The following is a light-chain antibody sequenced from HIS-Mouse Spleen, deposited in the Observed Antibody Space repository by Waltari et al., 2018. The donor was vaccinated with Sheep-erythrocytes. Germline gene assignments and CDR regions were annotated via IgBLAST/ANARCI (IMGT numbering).Light chain of an antibody. CDR1: SSDVGGYNY. V-gene: IGLV2-11*01. CDR2: DVS. CDR3: CSYAGSYNHV. Sequence: QSALTQPRSVSGSPGQSVTISCPGTSSDVGGYNYVSWYQQHPGKAPKLRIYDVSKRPSGVPDRFAGSKSGSTASLTISGLQAEDEADYYCCSYAGSYNHVFATGTKVTVL. J-gene: IGLJ1*01.